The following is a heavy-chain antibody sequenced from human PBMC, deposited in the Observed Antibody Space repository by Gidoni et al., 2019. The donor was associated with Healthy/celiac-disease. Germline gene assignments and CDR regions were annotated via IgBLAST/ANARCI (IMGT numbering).Heavy chain of an antibody. D-gene: IGHD3-22*01. CDR2: IYYSGST. V-gene: IGHV4-59*01. CDR3: ARESYYYDSSDAFDI. CDR1: GGSISSYY. J-gene: IGHJ3*02. Sequence: QVQLQESGPGLVKPSETLSLTCTVSGGSISSYYWSWIRQPPGKGLEWIGYIYYSGSTNYNPSLKSRVTISVATSKNQFSLKLSSVTAADTAVYYCARESYYYDSSDAFDIWGQGTMVTVSS.